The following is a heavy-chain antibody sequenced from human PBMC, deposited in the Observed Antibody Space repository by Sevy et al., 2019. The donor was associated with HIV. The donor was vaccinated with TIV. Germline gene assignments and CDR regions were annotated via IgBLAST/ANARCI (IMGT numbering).Heavy chain of an antibody. CDR1: GYTFTSYG. CDR3: GRESGSGSYYGYYYYGMDV. J-gene: IGHJ6*02. Sequence: ASVKVSCKASGYTFTSYGISWVRQAPGQGLEWMGWISAYNGNTNYAQKLQGRVTMTTDTSTSTAYMELRSLGSDDTAVYYCGRESGSGSYYGYYYYGMDVWGQGTTVTVSS. V-gene: IGHV1-18*01. D-gene: IGHD3-10*01. CDR2: ISAYNGNT.